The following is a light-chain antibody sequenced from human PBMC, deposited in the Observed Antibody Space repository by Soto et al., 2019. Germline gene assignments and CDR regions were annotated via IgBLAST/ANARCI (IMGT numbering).Light chain of an antibody. CDR1: QSVDSN. J-gene: IGKJ5*01. CDR2: RAS. V-gene: IGKV3-15*01. CDR3: QQYHHWPPIT. Sequence: EIVMTQSPATLSVSPGERAPLSCRASQSVDSNLVWYPQKPGQSPRLLIFRASTRASGIPARFSGSGSGTEFTLTISSLQSEDFAVYYCQQYHHWPPITFGQGTRLEIK.